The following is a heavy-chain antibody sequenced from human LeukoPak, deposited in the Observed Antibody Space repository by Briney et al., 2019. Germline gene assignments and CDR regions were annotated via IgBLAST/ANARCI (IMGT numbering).Heavy chain of an antibody. D-gene: IGHD3-3*01. Sequence: SVKVSCKASGGTFSSYAISWVRQAPGQGLEWMGGIIPIFGTANYAQKFQGRVTITADESTSTAYMELSSLRSEDTAVYYCARPRYYDFWSGYPSDNWFDLWGQGTLVTVSS. J-gene: IGHJ5*02. CDR1: GGTFSSYA. CDR3: ARPRYYDFWSGYPSDNWFDL. CDR2: IIPIFGTA. V-gene: IGHV1-69*13.